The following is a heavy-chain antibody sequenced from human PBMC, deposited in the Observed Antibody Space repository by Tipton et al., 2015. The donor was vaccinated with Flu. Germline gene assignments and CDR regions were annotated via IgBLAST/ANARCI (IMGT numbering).Heavy chain of an antibody. D-gene: IGHD3-3*01. CDR1: SGSIRSTNYF. CDR3: ARDTFGVSLDV. V-gene: IGHV4-39*07. CDR2: IYPSGTT. J-gene: IGHJ6*04. Sequence: TLSLTCTVSSGSIRSTNYFCAWIRQPPGKRLELIGSIYPSGTTYYNPSLKSRVTISVDTSKSQFSLKLRSVTAADTAVYYCARDTFGVSLDVWGKGTTVTVSS.